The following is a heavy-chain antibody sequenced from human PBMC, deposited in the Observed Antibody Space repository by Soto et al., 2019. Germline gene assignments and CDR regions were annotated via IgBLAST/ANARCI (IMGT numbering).Heavy chain of an antibody. CDR1: GFTFSSYE. D-gene: IGHD2-2*01. CDR3: AKDRDIVVVPAALGDFDY. V-gene: IGHV3-48*03. Sequence: GGSLRLSCAASGFTFSSYEMNWVRQAPGKGLEWVSYISTRGSTKYYADSVKGRFTISRDDAKNTLYLQMNSLRAEDTAVYYCAKDRDIVVVPAALGDFDYWGQGTLVTVSS. J-gene: IGHJ4*02. CDR2: ISTRGSTK.